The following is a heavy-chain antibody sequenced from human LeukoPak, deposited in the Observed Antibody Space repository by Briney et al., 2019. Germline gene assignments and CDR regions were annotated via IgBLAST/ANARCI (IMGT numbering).Heavy chain of an antibody. V-gene: IGHV4-59*01. Sequence: SETLSLTCTVSGGSISSYYWSWIRQPPGKGLEWIGYIYYSGSTNYNPSLKSRVTISVDTSKNQFSLKLSSVTAADTAVYYCARDRQYWYFDLWGRGTLVTVSS. J-gene: IGHJ2*01. CDR3: ARDRQYWYFDL. CDR1: GGSISSYY. CDR2: IYYSGST.